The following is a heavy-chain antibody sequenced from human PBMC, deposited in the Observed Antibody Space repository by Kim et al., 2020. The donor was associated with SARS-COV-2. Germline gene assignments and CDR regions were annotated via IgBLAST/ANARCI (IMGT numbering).Heavy chain of an antibody. Sequence: GGSLRLSCAASGITFSSYGMHWVRQAPGKGLEWVAVIWYDGSNKYYADSVKGRFTISRDNSKNTQYLQLNSLRAEDTAVYYCARGNYYGSGSSAFYGDYFDYLGQGTLVTVSS. V-gene: IGHV3-33*01. J-gene: IGHJ4*02. CDR2: IWYDGSNK. CDR3: ARGNYYGSGSSAFYGDYFDY. CDR1: GITFSSYG. D-gene: IGHD3-10*01.